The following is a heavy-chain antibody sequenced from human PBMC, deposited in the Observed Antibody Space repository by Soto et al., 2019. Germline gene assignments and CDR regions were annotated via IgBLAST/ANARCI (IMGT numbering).Heavy chain of an antibody. V-gene: IGHV4-39*01. Sequence: PSETVSLTCIVSGGSISSNIHSWGWFRQPPGKGLEGIGAIYYNGNTYYNPSLKSRVTISVDTSKDQFSLRLSSVSAADTAMYYCARVPVLLWFGESYPYGMDIWGQGTTVTVSS. D-gene: IGHD3-10*01. J-gene: IGHJ6*02. CDR1: GGSISSNIHS. CDR2: IYYNGNT. CDR3: ARVPVLLWFGESYPYGMDI.